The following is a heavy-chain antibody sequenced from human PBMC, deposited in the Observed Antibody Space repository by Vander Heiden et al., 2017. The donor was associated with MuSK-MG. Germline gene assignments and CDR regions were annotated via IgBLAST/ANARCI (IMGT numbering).Heavy chain of an antibody. CDR3: ARGALGYGSSTRCYAINSDIDY. CDR2: ISAYNGNT. CDR1: VYTFPRSG. Sequence: QVQLVQSGAEVKKPGASVKLSCKASVYTFPRSGISSVEQAPGQGLEWMGWISAYNGNTNKAQKLQGRVTMTTDTSTRTGYMELRSLRSDDTAGYYCARGALGYGSSTRCYAINSDIDYWGQGSRGTVSA. V-gene: IGHV1-18*01. D-gene: IGHD2-2*01. J-gene: IGHJ4*02.